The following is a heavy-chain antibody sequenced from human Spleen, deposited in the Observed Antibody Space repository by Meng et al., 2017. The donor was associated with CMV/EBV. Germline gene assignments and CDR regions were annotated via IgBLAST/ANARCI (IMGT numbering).Heavy chain of an antibody. CDR1: SSSSGDYY. V-gene: IGHV4-30-4*08. J-gene: IGHJ5*02. D-gene: IGHD3-10*01. CDR3: ARGTSFYGSGTDDWFDP. Sequence: SSSSGDYYWSWIRLPPGKGLEWIGYIYYSGSAYYNPSLESRITMSVYTSRNQFSLRLSSVTAADTAVYYCARGTSFYGSGTDDWFDPWGPGTLVTVSS. CDR2: IYYSGSA.